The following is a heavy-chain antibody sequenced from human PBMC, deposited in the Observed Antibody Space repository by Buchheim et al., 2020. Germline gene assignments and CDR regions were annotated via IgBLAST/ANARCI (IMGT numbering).Heavy chain of an antibody. CDR2: ISYDGSNK. CDR1: GFTFSSYA. V-gene: IGHV3-30-3*01. CDR3: AMGGYYRDY. D-gene: IGHD3-10*01. J-gene: IGHJ4*02. Sequence: QVQLVESGGGVVQPGGSLRLSCAASGFTFSSYAMHWVRQAPGKGLEWVAVISYDGSNKYYADSVKGRFTISRDNSKNTLYLQMNSLRAEDTAVYYCAMGGYYRDYWGQGTL.